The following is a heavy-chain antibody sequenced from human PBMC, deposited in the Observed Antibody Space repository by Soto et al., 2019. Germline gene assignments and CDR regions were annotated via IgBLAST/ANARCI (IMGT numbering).Heavy chain of an antibody. CDR1: GGTFSNDL. CDR2: IIPLFGTL. Sequence: QVQLVQSGAEVKKPGSSVNVSCKASGGTFSNDLISWVRQAPGQGLEWMGTIIPLFGTLNYAQKLQGRVTLSADRSTSTAYMELSSLRSDDTAVYYCASGSVYGSGSYPVYYWGQGTLVTVSS. D-gene: IGHD3-10*01. CDR3: ASGSVYGSGSYPVYY. J-gene: IGHJ4*01. V-gene: IGHV1-69*08.